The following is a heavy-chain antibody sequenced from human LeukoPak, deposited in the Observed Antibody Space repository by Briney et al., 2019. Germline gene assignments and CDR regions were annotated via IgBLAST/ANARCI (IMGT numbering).Heavy chain of an antibody. D-gene: IGHD5-12*01. Sequence: SETLSPTCTVSGGSISSGGYYWSWIRQHPGKGLEWIGYIYYSGSTYYNPSLKSRVTISVDTSKNQFSLKLSSVTAADTAVYYCARGVGGGYDLGYWGQGTLVTVSS. CDR3: ARGVGGGYDLGY. CDR1: GGSISSGGYY. J-gene: IGHJ4*02. CDR2: IYYSGST. V-gene: IGHV4-31*03.